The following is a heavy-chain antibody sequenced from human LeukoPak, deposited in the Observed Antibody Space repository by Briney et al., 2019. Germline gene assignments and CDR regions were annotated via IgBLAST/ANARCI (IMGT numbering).Heavy chain of an antibody. Sequence: SETLSLTCTVSGGSISSYYWSRIRQPPGKGLEWIGYIYTSGSTNYNPSLKSRVTISVDTSKNQFSLKLSSVTAADTAVYYCASTPRRPYCSSTSCYPYYYYYMDIWGKGTTVTVSS. CDR3: ASTPRRPYCSSTSCYPYYYYYMDI. CDR1: GGSISSYY. J-gene: IGHJ6*03. V-gene: IGHV4-4*09. D-gene: IGHD2-2*01. CDR2: IYTSGST.